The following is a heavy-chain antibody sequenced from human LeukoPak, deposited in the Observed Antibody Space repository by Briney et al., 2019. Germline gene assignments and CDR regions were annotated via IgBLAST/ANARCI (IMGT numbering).Heavy chain of an antibody. CDR1: GYTLTNYY. V-gene: IGHV1-2*02. CDR2: INPNSGGT. J-gene: IGHJ4*02. CDR3: AKVRCASTSCHFEPGY. Sequence: ASVKVSCKASGYTLTNYYIHWIRQAPGQGLEWLGWINPNSGGTDYAQKFQGGVTMTRDTSIRTAYMELSRLISDDTAVYYCAKVRCASTSCHFEPGYWGQGTLVTVSS. D-gene: IGHD2-2*01.